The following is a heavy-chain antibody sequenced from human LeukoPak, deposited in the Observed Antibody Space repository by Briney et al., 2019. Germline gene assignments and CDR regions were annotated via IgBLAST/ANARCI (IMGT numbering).Heavy chain of an antibody. J-gene: IGHJ5*02. Sequence: GGSLRLSCAASGFTFGTYSMNWVRQAPGKGLEWVANIKQDGSDAYYVDSVKGRFTISRDNAKNSLYLQMNDLRAEDTAVYYCAKDPTYYYGPWGQGTLVTVSS. CDR2: IKQDGSDA. CDR3: AKDPTYYYGP. CDR1: GFTFGTYS. V-gene: IGHV3-7*01. D-gene: IGHD3-10*01.